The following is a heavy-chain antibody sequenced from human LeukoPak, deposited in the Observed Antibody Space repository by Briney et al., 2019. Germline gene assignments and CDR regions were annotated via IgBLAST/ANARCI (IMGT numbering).Heavy chain of an antibody. D-gene: IGHD3-10*01. CDR1: GFTFSSYA. CDR2: ISYDGSNK. Sequence: GGSLRLSCAASGFTFSSYAMHWVRQAPGKGLEWVAVISYDGSNKYYADSVKGRFIISRDNSKNMLYLEVISLTADDTAVYYCAKDDAWLRFGEWSQGTLVTVSS. J-gene: IGHJ4*02. CDR3: AKDDAWLRFGE. V-gene: IGHV3-30*04.